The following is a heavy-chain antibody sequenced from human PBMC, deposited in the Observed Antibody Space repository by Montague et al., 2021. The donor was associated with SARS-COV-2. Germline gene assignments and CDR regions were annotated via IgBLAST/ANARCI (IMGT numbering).Heavy chain of an antibody. D-gene: IGHD3-10*01. CDR1: GGSFSTYS. CDR3: ARLGGGVVPSPILGVGPYYSYYYMDV. CDR2: IHHGGST. J-gene: IGHJ6*03. Sequence: SETLSLTCAVHGGSFSTYSWNWIRQPPGKGLKWIGEIHHGGSTNYNPSLKSRVTISADTSRNQFSLKLTSVAAADTAVYYCARLGGGVVPSPILGVGPYYSYYYMDVWGKGTTVTVSS. V-gene: IGHV4-34*01.